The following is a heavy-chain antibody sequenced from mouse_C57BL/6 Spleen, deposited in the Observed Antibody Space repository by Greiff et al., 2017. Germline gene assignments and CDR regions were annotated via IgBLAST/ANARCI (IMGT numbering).Heavy chain of an antibody. V-gene: IGHV1-76*01. J-gene: IGHJ1*03. CDR3: SRSDYGGSYVYFDV. CDR2: IYPGSGNT. CDR1: GYTFTDYS. D-gene: IGHD1-1*01. Sequence: VQLQQSGAELVRPGASVKLSCKASGYTFTDYSINWVKQRPGQGLEWIARIYPGSGNTYYNEKFKGKATLTAEKSSSTAYLPLSSLTSEDSAVYFGSRSDYGGSYVYFDVWGTGTTVTVSS.